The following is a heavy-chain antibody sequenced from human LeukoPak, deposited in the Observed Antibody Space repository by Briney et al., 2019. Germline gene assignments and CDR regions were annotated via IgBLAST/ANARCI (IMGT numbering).Heavy chain of an antibody. Sequence: SETLSLTCTVSGGSISNYYWSWIRLPPGKGLEWIGYIYTSGSTNYSPSLKSRVTISVDTSKNQFSLRLSSATAADTAVYYCARRRAAAGYFDYWGQGTLVTVSS. D-gene: IGHD6-13*01. J-gene: IGHJ4*02. CDR2: IYTSGST. CDR1: GGSISNYY. CDR3: ARRRAAAGYFDY. V-gene: IGHV4-4*09.